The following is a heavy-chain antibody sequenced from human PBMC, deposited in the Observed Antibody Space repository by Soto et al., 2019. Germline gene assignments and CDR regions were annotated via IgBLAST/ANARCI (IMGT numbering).Heavy chain of an antibody. D-gene: IGHD1-26*01. V-gene: IGHV4-31*03. Sequence: QVQLQESGPGLVKPSETLSLTCTVSGGSISSGGFYWTWIRQHPEKGLEWLGYISYSGRTYYKPSRESRVAISVDTSKNQFSLRLYSVTAADTAVYYCATAGGTVGNAFDIWGQGTMVTVSS. CDR2: ISYSGRT. J-gene: IGHJ3*02. CDR3: ATAGGTVGNAFDI. CDR1: GGSISSGGFY.